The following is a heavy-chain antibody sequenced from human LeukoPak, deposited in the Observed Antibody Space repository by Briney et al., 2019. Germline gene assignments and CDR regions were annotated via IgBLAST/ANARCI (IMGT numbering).Heavy chain of an antibody. V-gene: IGHV3-23*01. Sequence: PGGSLRLSCAASGFTFSSYGMSWVRQAPGKGLEWVSTFIGSSCNTYYGGSVKGRFTVPKDNSKNALYLQMNSLRVEDTAVYYCAGGPQQYQFLSWRRGTVVSVPS. CDR1: GFTFSSYG. J-gene: IGHJ5*02. CDR2: FIGSSCNT. CDR3: AGGPQQYQFLS. D-gene: IGHD2/OR15-2a*01.